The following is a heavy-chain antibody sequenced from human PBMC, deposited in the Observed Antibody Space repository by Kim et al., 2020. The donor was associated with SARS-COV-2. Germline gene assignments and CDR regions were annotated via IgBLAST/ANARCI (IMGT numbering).Heavy chain of an antibody. CDR2: IYYSGST. J-gene: IGHJ6*02. CDR1: GGSISSGGYY. V-gene: IGHV4-31*03. Sequence: SETLSLTCTVSGGSISSGGYYWSWIRQHPGKGLEWIGYIYYSGSTYYNPSLKSRVTISVDTSKNQFSLKLSSVTAADTAVYYCARDLPTQSGYYYGMDVWGQGTTVTVSS. CDR3: ARDLPTQSGYYYGMDV.